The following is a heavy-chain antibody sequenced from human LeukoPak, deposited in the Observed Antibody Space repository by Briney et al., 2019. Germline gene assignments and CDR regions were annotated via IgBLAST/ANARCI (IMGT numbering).Heavy chain of an antibody. CDR1: GFAFSSYS. Sequence: GGSLRLSCAASGFAFSSYSMNWVRQAPGKGLEWVSSISSSSSYIYYADSVKGRFTISRDNAKNSLYLQMNSLRAEDTAVYYCARVGLPHYYYYMDVWGKGTTVTVSS. CDR3: ARVGLPHYYYYMDV. J-gene: IGHJ6*03. V-gene: IGHV3-21*01. D-gene: IGHD4-11*01. CDR2: ISSSSSYI.